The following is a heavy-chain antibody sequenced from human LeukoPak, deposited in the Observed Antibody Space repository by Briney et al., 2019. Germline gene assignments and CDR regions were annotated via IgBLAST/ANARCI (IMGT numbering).Heavy chain of an antibody. CDR1: GFAFSSYW. CDR2: ITSDGSST. J-gene: IGHJ4*02. V-gene: IGHV3-74*01. D-gene: IGHD2-15*01. Sequence: GGSLRLSCAASGFAFSSYWMHWVRQAPGEGLVWVSRITSDGSSTSYADSVKGRFTISRDNAKNTLYLQMNSLRAEDTAVYYCARDLRVGSPFDYWGQATLVTVSS. CDR3: ARDLRVGSPFDY.